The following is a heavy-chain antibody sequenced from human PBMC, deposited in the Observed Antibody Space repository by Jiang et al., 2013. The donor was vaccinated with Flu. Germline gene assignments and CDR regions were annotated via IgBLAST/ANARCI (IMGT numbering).Heavy chain of an antibody. Sequence: QLLESGGGVVQPGGSLRLSCAASGFTFSSYGMHWVRQAPGKGLEWVAFIRYDGSNKYYADSVKGRFTISRDNSKNTLYLQMNSLRAEDTAVYYCAKDIIWFGELFPPNFDYWGQGTLVTVSS. CDR3: AKDIIWFGELFPPNFDY. D-gene: IGHD3-10*01. CDR1: GFTFSSYG. V-gene: IGHV3-30*02. CDR2: IRYDGSNK. J-gene: IGHJ4*02.